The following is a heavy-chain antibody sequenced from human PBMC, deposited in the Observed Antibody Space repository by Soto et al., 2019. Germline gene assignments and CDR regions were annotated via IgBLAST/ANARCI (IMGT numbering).Heavy chain of an antibody. V-gene: IGHV3-30-3*01. D-gene: IGHD6-13*01. CDR3: ARDRIYSSSWYDY. Sequence: QVQLVESGGGVVQPGRSLRLSCAASGFTFSSYAMHWVRQAPGKGLEWVAVISYDGSNKYYADSVKGRFTISRANSKNTLYLQINSLRGEDTAVYYCARDRIYSSSWYDYWGQGTLVTVSS. CDR1: GFTFSSYA. J-gene: IGHJ4*02. CDR2: ISYDGSNK.